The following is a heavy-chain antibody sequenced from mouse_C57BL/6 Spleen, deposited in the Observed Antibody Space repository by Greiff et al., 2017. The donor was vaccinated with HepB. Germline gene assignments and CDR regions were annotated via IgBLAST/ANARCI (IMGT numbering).Heavy chain of an antibody. V-gene: IGHV14-1*01. CDR2: IDPEDGDT. J-gene: IGHJ4*01. D-gene: IGHD2-5*01. CDR1: GFNIKDYY. CDR3: TTAYSNYDYAMDY. Sequence: DVQLQESGAELVRPGASVKLSCTASGFNIKDYYMHWVKQRPEQGLEWIGRIDPEDGDTEYAPKFQGKATMTADTSSNTAYLQLSSLTSEDTAVYYCTTAYSNYDYAMDYWGQGTSVTVSS.